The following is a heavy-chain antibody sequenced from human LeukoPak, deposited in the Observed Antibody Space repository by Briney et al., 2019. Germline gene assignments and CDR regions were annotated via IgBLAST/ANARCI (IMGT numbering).Heavy chain of an antibody. CDR2: IYYSGST. Sequence: PSGTLSLTCTVSGGSISSSSYYWGWIRQPPGKGLEWIGSIYYSGSTYYNPSLKSRVTISVDTSKNQFSLKLSSVTAADTAVYYCARLQQRPHWGQGTLVTVSS. J-gene: IGHJ4*02. V-gene: IGHV4-39*01. CDR1: GGSISSSSYY. D-gene: IGHD4-11*01. CDR3: ARLQQRPH.